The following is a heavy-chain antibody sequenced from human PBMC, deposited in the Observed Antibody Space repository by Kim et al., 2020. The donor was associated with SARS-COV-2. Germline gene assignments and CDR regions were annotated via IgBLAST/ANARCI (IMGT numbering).Heavy chain of an antibody. D-gene: IGHD3-10*01. CDR2: ISYDGSNK. Sequence: GGSLRLSCAASGFTFSSYGMHWVRQAPGKGLEWVADISYDGSNKYYADSVKGRFTISRDNSKNTLYLQMNSLRAEDTAVYYCAGTGSPTLVRGNPKTTERGYYYFAMDVWGQGTTVTVSS. V-gene: IGHV3-33*05. J-gene: IGHJ6*02. CDR3: AGTGSPTLVRGNPKTTERGYYYFAMDV. CDR1: GFTFSSYG.